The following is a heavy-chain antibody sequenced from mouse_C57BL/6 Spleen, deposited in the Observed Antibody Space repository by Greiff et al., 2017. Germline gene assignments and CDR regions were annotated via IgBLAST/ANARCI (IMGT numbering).Heavy chain of an antibody. J-gene: IGHJ3*01. CDR1: GYTFTSYW. D-gene: IGHD1-1*02. CDR3: AGGRGAWFAY. V-gene: IGHV1-61*01. Sequence: QVQLQQSGAELVRPGSSVKLSCKASGYTFTSYWMDWVKQRPGQGLEWIGNIYPSDSETHYNQKFKDKATLTVDKSSSTAYMQLSSLTSEDSAIYYCAGGRGAWFAYWGQGTLVTVSA. CDR2: IYPSDSET.